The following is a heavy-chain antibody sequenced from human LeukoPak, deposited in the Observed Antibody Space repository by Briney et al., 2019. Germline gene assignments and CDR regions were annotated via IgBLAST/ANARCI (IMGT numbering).Heavy chain of an antibody. V-gene: IGHV4-59*01. CDR3: AGPGGSYYFDY. Sequence: KPSETLSITCAVYGGSSSGYYWSWIRQPPGKGLEWIGYIYYSGSTNYNPSLKSRVTISVDTSKNQFSLKLSSVIAADTAVYYCAGPGGSYYFDYCGQGTLVTVSP. CDR1: GGSSSGYY. CDR2: IYYSGST. D-gene: IGHD5-12*01. J-gene: IGHJ4*02.